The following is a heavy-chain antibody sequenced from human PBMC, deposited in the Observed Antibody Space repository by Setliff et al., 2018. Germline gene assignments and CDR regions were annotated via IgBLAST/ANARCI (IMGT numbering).Heavy chain of an antibody. D-gene: IGHD1-26*01. V-gene: IGHV4-34*10. CDR1: GVSFSDYY. CDR3: ARDNTIVGATDY. CDR2: INHSGTT. Sequence: SETLSLTCTVYGVSFSDYYWGWVRQSPGKGLDWIGEINHSGTTNYDPSLEGRISISADTSTKNFSLKMTSVTAADTAVYYCARDNTIVGATDYWGPGALVTVSS. J-gene: IGHJ4*02.